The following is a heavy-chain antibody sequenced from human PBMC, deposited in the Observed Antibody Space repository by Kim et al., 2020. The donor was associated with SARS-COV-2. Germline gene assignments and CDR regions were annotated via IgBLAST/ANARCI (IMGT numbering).Heavy chain of an antibody. D-gene: IGHD4-17*01. V-gene: IGHV3-30*18. CDR1: GFTFSSYG. Sequence: GGSLRLSCAASGFTFSSYGMHWVRQAPGKGLEWVTVISYDGSNKYYADSVKGRFTISRDNSKNTLYLQMNSLRAEDTAVYYCAKPSRQYGDYALFDYWGQGTLVTVSS. CDR2: ISYDGSNK. CDR3: AKPSRQYGDYALFDY. J-gene: IGHJ4*02.